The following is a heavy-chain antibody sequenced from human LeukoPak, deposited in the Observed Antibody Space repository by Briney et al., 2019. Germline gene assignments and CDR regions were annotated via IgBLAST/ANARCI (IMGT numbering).Heavy chain of an antibody. CDR1: GGTFSSYA. CDR3: ARDLLVGYYYGMDV. D-gene: IGHD2-8*02. Sequence: SVKVSCKASGGTFSSYAISWARQAPGQGLEWMGGIIPIFGTANYAQKFQGRVTITTDESTSTAYMELSSLRSEDTAVYYCARDLLVGYYYGMDVWGQGTTVTVSS. V-gene: IGHV1-69*05. J-gene: IGHJ6*02. CDR2: IIPIFGTA.